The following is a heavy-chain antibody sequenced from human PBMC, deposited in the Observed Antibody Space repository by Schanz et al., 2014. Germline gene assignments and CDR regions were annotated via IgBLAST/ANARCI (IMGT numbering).Heavy chain of an antibody. CDR2: ITGSGSKT. J-gene: IGHJ4*02. D-gene: IGHD1-1*01. V-gene: IGHV3-23*01. CDR3: MAMGRNTSHYFDH. CDR1: GLTFSNYD. Sequence: EVQLLESGGGLVQPGGSLRLSCAASGLTFSNYDMHWVRQAPGKGLEWVSAITGSGSKTYYADSVKGRFTIARDNSKNTLFLQMDSLRVEDTAVYYCMAMGRNTSHYFDHWGQGTLVTVSS.